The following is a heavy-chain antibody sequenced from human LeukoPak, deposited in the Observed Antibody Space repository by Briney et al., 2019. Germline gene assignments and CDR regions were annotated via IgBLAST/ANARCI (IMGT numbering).Heavy chain of an antibody. CDR1: GYSISSGYY. CDR2: IISSSYI. CDR3: ARDLSGYYDSSEIDY. J-gene: IGHJ4*02. V-gene: IGHV3-69-1*01. D-gene: IGHD3-22*01. Sequence: ETLSLTCTVSGYSISSGYYWGWIRQPPGKGLEWISSIISSSYIYYADSVKGRFTISRDNAKNSLYLQMNSLRAEDTAVYYCARDLSGYYDSSEIDYWGQGTLVTVSS.